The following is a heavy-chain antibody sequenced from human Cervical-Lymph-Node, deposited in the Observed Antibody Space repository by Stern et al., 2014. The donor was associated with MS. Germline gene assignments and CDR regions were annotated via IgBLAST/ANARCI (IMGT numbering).Heavy chain of an antibody. CDR1: GFTVDDCA. D-gene: IGHD3-16*02. CDR3: AKDISERHYYFDS. CDR2: ISWNSNNI. Sequence: EVHLVESGGGSVQPGRSLRLSCAASGFTVDDCAMHWVRQAPGKGLEWVSGISWNSNNIGYADSVRGRFTISRDNAKNSLYLQMNGLRPEDTALYYCAKDISERHYYFDSWGEGTLVTVSS. V-gene: IGHV3-9*01. J-gene: IGHJ4*02.